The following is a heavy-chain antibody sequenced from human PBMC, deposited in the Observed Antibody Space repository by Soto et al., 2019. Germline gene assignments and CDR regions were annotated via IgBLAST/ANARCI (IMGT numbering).Heavy chain of an antibody. CDR3: ARGDGDYYDGNGYLGRH. CDR2: IKSDGSGT. D-gene: IGHD3-22*01. Sequence: EVQLVESGGGLVQPGGYLRLSCAASGFTFSSYWMHWVRQAPGKGLVWVSRIKSDGSGTSYADSVKGRLTISRDNAKNTLYLQMNSLRAEDTAVYYCARGDGDYYDGNGYLGRHWGQGTLVTVSS. CDR1: GFTFSSYW. V-gene: IGHV3-74*01. J-gene: IGHJ4*02.